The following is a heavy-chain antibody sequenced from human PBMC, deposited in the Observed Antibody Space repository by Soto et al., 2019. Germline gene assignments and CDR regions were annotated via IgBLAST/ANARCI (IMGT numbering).Heavy chain of an antibody. CDR3: ARAYCSGGSCYSGYDY. CDR1: GGSFSGYY. D-gene: IGHD2-15*01. CDR2: INQSGST. J-gene: IGHJ4*02. V-gene: IGHV4-34*01. Sequence: QVQLQQRGAGLLKPSETLSLTCAVYGGSFSGYYWSWIRQPPGTGLEWIGEINQSGSTNYKPSLKSRVTISVDTSKNQCSLTLSSVTAADTAGYYCARAYCSGGSCYSGYDYWGQGTLVTVSS.